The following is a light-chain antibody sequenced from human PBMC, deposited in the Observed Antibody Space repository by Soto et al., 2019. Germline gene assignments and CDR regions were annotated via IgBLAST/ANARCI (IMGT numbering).Light chain of an antibody. J-gene: IGKJ3*01. Sequence: DIQLTQSPSFLSASVGDRVTITCRASQGISSYLAWYQQKPGKAPKLLIYAASTLQSGVTSRFSGSGSGTEFTLTISSLQPEDFATYHCQQLNSYPHTFGPGTKVDIK. CDR3: QQLNSYPHT. CDR1: QGISSY. CDR2: AAS. V-gene: IGKV1-9*01.